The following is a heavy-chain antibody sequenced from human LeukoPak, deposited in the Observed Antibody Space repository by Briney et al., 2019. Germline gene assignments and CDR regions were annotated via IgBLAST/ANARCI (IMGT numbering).Heavy chain of an antibody. CDR3: ASGPRNWFDP. CDR1: GGSISSYY. V-gene: IGHV4-4*07. Sequence: SETLSLTCTVSGGSISSYYWSWIRQPAGKGLEWIGRIFTSGSTNYNPSLKSRVTISVDTSKNQFSLKLSSVTAADTAVYYCASGPRNWFDPWGQGTLVTVSS. J-gene: IGHJ5*02. CDR2: IFTSGST.